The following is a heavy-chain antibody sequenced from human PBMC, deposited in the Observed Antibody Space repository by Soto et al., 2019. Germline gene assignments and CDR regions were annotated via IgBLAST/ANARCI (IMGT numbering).Heavy chain of an antibody. J-gene: IGHJ6*02. D-gene: IGHD6-19*01. Sequence: QVQLVESGGGVVQPGRSLRLYCAASGFTFSSYAMHWVRQAPGKGLEWVAVISYDGSNKYYADSVKGRFTISRDNSKNTLYLQMNSLRAEDTAVYYCARGRVAGTTYYYGMDVWGQGTTVTVSS. CDR3: ARGRVAGTTYYYGMDV. CDR1: GFTFSSYA. V-gene: IGHV3-30-3*01. CDR2: ISYDGSNK.